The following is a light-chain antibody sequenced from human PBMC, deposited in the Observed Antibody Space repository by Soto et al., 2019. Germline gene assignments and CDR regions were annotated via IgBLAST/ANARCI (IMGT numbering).Light chain of an antibody. V-gene: IGKV3-11*01. CDR3: QQRSNWPPEIT. CDR2: AAS. J-gene: IGKJ5*01. CDR1: QSVSHY. Sequence: EIVLTQSPATLSLSPGERATLSCRASQSVSHYLAWYQQKPGQAPRLLIYAASNRATGNPARLSGSGSGTDLTLTISSLEPEAFAVYYCQQRSNWPPEITFGQGTRLEIK.